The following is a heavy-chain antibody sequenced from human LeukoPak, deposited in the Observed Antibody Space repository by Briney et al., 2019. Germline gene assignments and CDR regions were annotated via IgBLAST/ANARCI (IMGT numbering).Heavy chain of an antibody. CDR2: INHSGST. V-gene: IGHV4-34*01. CDR1: GGSFSGYY. J-gene: IGHJ6*03. CDR3: ARIRGLRYCSRTSCYGYYYYMDV. D-gene: IGHD2-2*01. Sequence: SETLSLTCAVYGGSFSGYYWSWIRQPPGKGLEWIGEINHSGSTNYNPSLKSRVTISVDTSKNQFSLKLSSVTAADTAVYYCARIRGLRYCSRTSCYGYYYYMDVWGKGTTVTVSS.